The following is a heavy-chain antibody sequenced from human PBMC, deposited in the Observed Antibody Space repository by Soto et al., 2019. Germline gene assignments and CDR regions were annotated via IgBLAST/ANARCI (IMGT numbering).Heavy chain of an antibody. CDR2: INHSGST. Sequence: QAQLQQWGAGLLKPSETLSLTCAVYGGSFSGYYWSWIRQPPGKGMEWIGEINHSGSTNYNPSLKSRVTISVDTSKNQFSLTLSSVTAADTAVYYCARSIFGVVSIDYWGQGTLVTVSS. CDR1: GGSFSGYY. V-gene: IGHV4-34*01. CDR3: ARSIFGVVSIDY. D-gene: IGHD3-3*01. J-gene: IGHJ4*02.